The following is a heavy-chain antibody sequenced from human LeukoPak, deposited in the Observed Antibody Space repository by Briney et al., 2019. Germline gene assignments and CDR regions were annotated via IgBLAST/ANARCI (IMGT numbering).Heavy chain of an antibody. CDR1: GFTFSSYS. Sequence: GGSLRLSCAASGFTFSSYSMNWVRQAPGKGLEWVSGISWSSGSIGYADSVKGRFTISRDNAKNSLYLQMNSLRAEDTALYYCAKDKYYDSGWFDPWGQGTLVTVSS. CDR3: AKDKYYDSGWFDP. J-gene: IGHJ5*02. CDR2: ISWSSGSI. D-gene: IGHD3-22*01. V-gene: IGHV3-9*01.